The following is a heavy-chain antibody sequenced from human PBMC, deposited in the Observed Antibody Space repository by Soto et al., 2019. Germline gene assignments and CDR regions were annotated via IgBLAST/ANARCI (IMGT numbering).Heavy chain of an antibody. CDR2: ISYDGSNK. J-gene: IGHJ6*02. Sequence: PGGSLRLSCAASGFTFSSYAMHWVRQAPGKGLEWVAVISYDGSNKYYADSVKGRFTISRDNSKNTLYLQMNSLRAEDTAVYYCARVQSRGSTSCYTCGYYYYGMDVWGQGTTVTVSS. V-gene: IGHV3-30-3*01. CDR3: ARVQSRGSTSCYTCGYYYYGMDV. D-gene: IGHD2-2*02. CDR1: GFTFSSYA.